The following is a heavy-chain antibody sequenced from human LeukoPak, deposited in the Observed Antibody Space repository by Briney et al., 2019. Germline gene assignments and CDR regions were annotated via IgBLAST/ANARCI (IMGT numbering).Heavy chain of an antibody. CDR3: ARSVAAAGWFDP. D-gene: IGHD6-13*01. V-gene: IGHV3-7*01. J-gene: IGHJ5*02. Sequence: PGGSLRLSCEASGFTFSRYWMNWVRQAPGKGLEWVANIKEGGRETDYLDSVEGRFTISRDNAKNTLYLQMNSLRAEDTAVYYCARSVAAAGWFDPWGQGTLVTVSS. CDR1: GFTFSRYW. CDR2: IKEGGRET.